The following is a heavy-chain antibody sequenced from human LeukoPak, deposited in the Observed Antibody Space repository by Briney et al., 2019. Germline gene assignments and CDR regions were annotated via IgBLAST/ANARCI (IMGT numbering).Heavy chain of an antibody. V-gene: IGHV3-21*04. J-gene: IGHJ4*02. CDR2: IINSSYI. Sequence: PGGSLRLSSAASGFSFSNYALGWIRQAPGKGLQWVSSIINSSYIYYSDSVKGRFTISRDNARNSLYLQMNSLRAEDTALYYCAKGNSYDSSGLPFDYWGQGTLVTVSS. CDR1: GFSFSNYA. CDR3: AKGNSYDSSGLPFDY. D-gene: IGHD3-22*01.